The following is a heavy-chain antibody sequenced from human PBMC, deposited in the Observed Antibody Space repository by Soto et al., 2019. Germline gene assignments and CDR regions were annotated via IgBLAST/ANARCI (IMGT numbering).Heavy chain of an antibody. Sequence: SETLSLTCTVSGGSISSSSYYWGWIRQPPGKGLEWIGSIYYSGSTYYNPSLKSRVTISVDTSKNQFSLKLISVTAADTAVYYCAGLTGDAFDIWGQGTMVTVSS. J-gene: IGHJ3*02. CDR3: AGLTGDAFDI. CDR2: IYYSGST. V-gene: IGHV4-39*01. D-gene: IGHD7-27*01. CDR1: GGSISSSSYY.